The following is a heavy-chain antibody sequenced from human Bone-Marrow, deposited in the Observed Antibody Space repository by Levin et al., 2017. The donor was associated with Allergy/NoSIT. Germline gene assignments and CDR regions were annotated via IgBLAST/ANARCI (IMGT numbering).Heavy chain of an antibody. D-gene: IGHD2-15*01. Sequence: GESLKISCAASGFTFSTYAMSWVRQAPGKGLEWVSAIRGSNAFYGDSAKGRFTISRDNSKNTPYLQMSSLRAEDAALYYCARDPCADTTCYTYNWFDSWGPGTLVTVSS. CDR3: ARDPCADTTCYTYNWFDS. J-gene: IGHJ5*01. CDR1: GFTFSTYA. CDR2: IRGSNA. V-gene: IGHV3-23*01.